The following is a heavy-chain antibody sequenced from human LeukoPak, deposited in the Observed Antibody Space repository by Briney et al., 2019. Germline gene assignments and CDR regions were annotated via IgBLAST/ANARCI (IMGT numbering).Heavy chain of an antibody. Sequence: PGGSLRLSCAASGFNFDDDTMHWVRQTPGRGLEWVSFITWKSHRTHYADSVKGRFTVSRDNSKDSLYLQMNSLRTEDTGLYHCASEVGYRSLGYLGQGTLVTASS. D-gene: IGHD3-3*01. J-gene: IGHJ4*02. CDR1: GFNFDDDT. CDR3: ASEVGYRSLGY. CDR2: ITWKSHRT. V-gene: IGHV3-43*01.